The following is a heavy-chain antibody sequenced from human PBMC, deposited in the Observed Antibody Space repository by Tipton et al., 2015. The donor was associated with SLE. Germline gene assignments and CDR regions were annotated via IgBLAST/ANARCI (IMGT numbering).Heavy chain of an antibody. CDR1: GFNFDAHA. Sequence: SLRLSCTASGFNFDAHALGWVRPAPGKGLEWACLLRNEAYGGTIEYAASVKGRFTISKDSSKNIAYLQMNSLKTEDTAVYYCTRGLAGIIGYYFDYWGQGTLVTVSS. D-gene: IGHD1-14*01. CDR3: TRGLAGIIGYYFDY. J-gene: IGHJ4*02. CDR2: LRNEAYGGTI. V-gene: IGHV3-49*04.